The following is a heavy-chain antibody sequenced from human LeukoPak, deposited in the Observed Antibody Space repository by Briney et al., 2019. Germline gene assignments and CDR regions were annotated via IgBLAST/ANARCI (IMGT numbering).Heavy chain of an antibody. V-gene: IGHV3-7*01. J-gene: IGHJ6*02. D-gene: IGHD3-10*01. CDR2: IKQDGSAK. CDR3: ARDGGDYYGSGSYYSSRGMDV. CDR1: GFTFSSYW. Sequence: GGSLRLSCAASGFTFSSYWMSWVRQAPGKGLEWVANIKQDGSAKYYVDSVKGRFTISRDNAKNSLYLQMNSLRAEDTAVYYCARDGGDYYGSGSYYSSRGMDVWGQGTTVTVSS.